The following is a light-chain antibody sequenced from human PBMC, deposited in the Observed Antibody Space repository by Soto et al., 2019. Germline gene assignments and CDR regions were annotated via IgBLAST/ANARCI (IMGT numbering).Light chain of an antibody. V-gene: IGKV2-28*01. CDR3: MQTLQTRT. CDR1: QNLQHNNGYNY. Sequence: EIVMTQSPLSLPVTPGEPASISCRSSQNLQHNNGYNYLDWYLQTPGQSPQLLISLASNRASGVPARFSGSGSGTDFRLKISRVDTEEVGLYYCMQTLQTRTLDQGTKVDIK. CDR2: LAS. J-gene: IGKJ1*01.